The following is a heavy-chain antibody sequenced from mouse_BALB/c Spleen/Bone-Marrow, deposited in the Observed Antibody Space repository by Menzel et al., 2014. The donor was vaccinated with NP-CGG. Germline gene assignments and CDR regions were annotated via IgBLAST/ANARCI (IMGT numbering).Heavy chain of an antibody. CDR1: GFTFSSYG. J-gene: IGHJ2*01. D-gene: IGHD2-12*01. CDR3: VRGKNYNYRH. CDR2: INSNGGST. Sequence: EVQLEESGAGLVQPGVSLKLSCADSGFTFSSYGMSWVRQTPDKRLELVATINSNGGSTYYPDSVKGRFTISRDNAKNTLYLQMSSLKSEDTAMYYCVRGKNYNYRHWAQCTTLPVTS. V-gene: IGHV5-6-3*01.